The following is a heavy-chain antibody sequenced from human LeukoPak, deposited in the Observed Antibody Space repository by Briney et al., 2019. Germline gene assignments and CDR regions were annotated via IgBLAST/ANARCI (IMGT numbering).Heavy chain of an antibody. CDR3: VKGRISEDGLDF. Sequence: QPGGSLRLSCAASGFTFSSHAMSWVRQAPGKGLEWVSAISGSGGSTYYADSVKGRFTISRDNYKNTLYLQMNSLRAEDTAVYYCVKGRISEDGLDFWGKGTLVTVYS. V-gene: IGHV3-23*01. J-gene: IGHJ4*02. CDR1: GFTFSSHA. D-gene: IGHD6-13*01. CDR2: ISGSGGST.